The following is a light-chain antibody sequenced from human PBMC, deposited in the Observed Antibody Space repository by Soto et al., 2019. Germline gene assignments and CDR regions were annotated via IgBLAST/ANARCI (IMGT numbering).Light chain of an antibody. J-gene: IGKJ5*01. CDR3: QQRSSAIT. V-gene: IGKV3-20*01. CDR2: GAS. Sequence: ENLFTQSPGTLSLSPGERATLSCRASQTVYNGFLAWYQQKPGQAPRLLIYGASSRATGIPDRFSGSGSGTDFTITIRRLEPEDFAVYYCQQRSSAITFGQGTRLEIK. CDR1: QTVYNGF.